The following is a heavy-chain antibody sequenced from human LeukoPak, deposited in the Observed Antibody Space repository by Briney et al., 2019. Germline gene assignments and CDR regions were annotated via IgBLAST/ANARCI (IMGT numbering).Heavy chain of an antibody. Sequence: AGGSLRLSCAASGFTFSSYSMNWVRQAPGKGLEWVSPISSSSSYIYYADSVKGRFTISRDNAKNPLYLQMNSLRAEDTAVYYCARFYSIAGTTSWGQGTLVTVSS. CDR3: ARFYSIAGTTS. V-gene: IGHV3-21*01. CDR1: GFTFSSYS. D-gene: IGHD1-1*01. J-gene: IGHJ5*02. CDR2: ISSSSSYI.